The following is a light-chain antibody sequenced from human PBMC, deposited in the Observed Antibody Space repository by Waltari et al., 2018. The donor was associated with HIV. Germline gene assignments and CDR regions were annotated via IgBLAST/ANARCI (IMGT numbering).Light chain of an antibody. V-gene: IGLV1-47*01. Sequence: QSVLTQPPSVSAAPGQKVTMSCSGGTSNIANNYVSWYQQLPGTAPKLLIYTNNQRPSGVPDRFSGSKSGTSASLAISGLRSEDEADYYCAAWNDNLSGYVFGTGTKVTV. CDR3: AAWNDNLSGYV. CDR1: TSNIANNY. CDR2: TNN. J-gene: IGLJ1*01.